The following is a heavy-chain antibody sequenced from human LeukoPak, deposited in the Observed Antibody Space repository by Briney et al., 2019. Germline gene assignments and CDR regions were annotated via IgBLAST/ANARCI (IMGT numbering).Heavy chain of an antibody. CDR3: ARENYYGSGRGLGNYYYGMDV. Sequence: SETLSLTCTVSGGSISSYYWSWIRQPAGKGLDWIGRIYTSGSPNYNPSLKSRVTMSVDTSKNQFSLKLSSVTAADTAVYYCARENYYGSGRGLGNYYYGMDVWGQGTTVTVSS. V-gene: IGHV4-4*07. D-gene: IGHD3-10*01. CDR1: GGSISSYY. J-gene: IGHJ6*02. CDR2: IYTSGSP.